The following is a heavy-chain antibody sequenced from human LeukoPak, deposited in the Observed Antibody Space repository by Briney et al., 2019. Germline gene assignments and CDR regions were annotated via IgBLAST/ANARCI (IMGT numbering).Heavy chain of an antibody. CDR2: IYSGGST. J-gene: IGHJ3*02. CDR1: GFTVSSNY. V-gene: IGHV3-66*01. CDR3: ARGLRYFDWLFRDAFDI. Sequence: GGSLRLSCAASGFTVSSNYMSWVRQAPGKGLEWVSVIYSGGSTYYADSVKGRFTISRDNSKNTLYLQMNSLRAEDTAVYYCARGLRYFDWLFRDAFDIWGQGTMVTVSS. D-gene: IGHD3-9*01.